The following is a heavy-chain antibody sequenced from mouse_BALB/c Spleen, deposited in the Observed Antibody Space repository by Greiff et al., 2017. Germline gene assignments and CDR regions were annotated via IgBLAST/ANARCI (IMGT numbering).Heavy chain of an antibody. J-gene: IGHJ4*01. CDR1: GYSITSGYY. CDR3: ARAGMDY. CDR2: ISYDGSN. V-gene: IGHV3-6*02. Sequence: DVHLVESGPGLVKPSQSLSLTCSVTGYSITSGYYWNWIRQFPGNKLEWMGYISYDGSNNYNPSLKNRISITRDTSKNQFFLKLNSVTTEDTATYYCARAGMDYWGQGTSVTVSS.